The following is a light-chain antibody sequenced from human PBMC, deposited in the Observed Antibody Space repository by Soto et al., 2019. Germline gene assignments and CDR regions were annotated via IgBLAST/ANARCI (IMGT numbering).Light chain of an antibody. J-gene: IGLJ1*01. CDR3: QAWDSSTVYV. CDR1: KLGDKY. Sequence: SYELTQPPSVSVSPGQTASITCSGDKLGDKYACWYQQKPGQSPVLVIYQDSRRPSGIPERFSGSNSGNTATLTISGTQAMDEADYYCQAWDSSTVYVVGTGTKPTVL. V-gene: IGLV3-1*01. CDR2: QDS.